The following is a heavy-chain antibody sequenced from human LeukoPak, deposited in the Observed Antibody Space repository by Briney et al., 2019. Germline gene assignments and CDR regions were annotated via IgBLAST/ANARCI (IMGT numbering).Heavy chain of an antibody. D-gene: IGHD6-19*01. CDR3: ARGSYSSAWYDFLDF. CDR1: GFTFSTYG. Sequence: SGGSLRLSCLASGFTFSTYGMHWVRQGPGKGLEWVAIMSYDGREKYYAESVKGRLTVSRDNSKNTLYLQMNSLRVEDTAVYFCARGSYSSAWYDFLDFWGQGALVTVSS. J-gene: IGHJ4*02. V-gene: IGHV3-30*03. CDR2: MSYDGREK.